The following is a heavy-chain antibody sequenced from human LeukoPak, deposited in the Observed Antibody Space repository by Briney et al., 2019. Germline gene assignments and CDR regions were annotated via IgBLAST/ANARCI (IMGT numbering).Heavy chain of an antibody. CDR2: IYYSGST. CDR1: GGSISSSSYY. Sequence: SETLSLTCTVSGGSISSSSYYWGWIRQPPGKGLEWIGSIYYSGSTYYNPSLKSRVTISVDTSKNQFPLKLSSVTAADTAVYYCARDPSSWAYDYWGQGTLVTVSS. D-gene: IGHD6-13*01. J-gene: IGHJ4*02. CDR3: ARDPSSWAYDY. V-gene: IGHV4-39*06.